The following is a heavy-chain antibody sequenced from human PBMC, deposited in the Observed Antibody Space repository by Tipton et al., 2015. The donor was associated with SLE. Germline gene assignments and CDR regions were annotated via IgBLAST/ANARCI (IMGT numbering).Heavy chain of an antibody. D-gene: IGHD6-25*01. Sequence: TLSLTCTVSGASISSFSYYWGWIRQPPGKGLEWIGNMYYTGSTYYNPSLKSRVTISINTSKNQFSLNLSSVTAADTAVYFCARGVRYSSGQSAFDIWGQGTMVSVSS. CDR1: GASISSFSYY. CDR2: MYYTGST. V-gene: IGHV4-39*07. J-gene: IGHJ3*02. CDR3: ARGVRYSSGQSAFDI.